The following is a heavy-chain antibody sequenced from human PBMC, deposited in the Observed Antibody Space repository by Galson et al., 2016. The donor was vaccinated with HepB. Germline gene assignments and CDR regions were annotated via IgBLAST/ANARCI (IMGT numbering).Heavy chain of an antibody. V-gene: IGHV3-30*03. Sequence: SLRLSCAASGFVFSSFGMHWVRQAPGRGLEWVAVISYDAYNKYYADSVKGRFTISKNNSKNTLYLQMNRLRAEDTAVYYCAMSRSSSFDYWGQGTLVTDSS. CDR2: ISYDAYNK. D-gene: IGHD2-2*01. CDR3: AMSRSSSFDY. CDR1: GFVFSSFG. J-gene: IGHJ4*02.